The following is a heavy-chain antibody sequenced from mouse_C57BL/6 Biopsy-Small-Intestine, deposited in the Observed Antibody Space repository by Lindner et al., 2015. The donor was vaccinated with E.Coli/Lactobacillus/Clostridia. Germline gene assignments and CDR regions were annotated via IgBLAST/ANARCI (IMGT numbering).Heavy chain of an antibody. CDR3: ARGGGSNIYGLDV. J-gene: IGHJ1*01. D-gene: IGHD1-1*02. V-gene: IGHV1-14*01. CDR1: GFTFTKYG. CDR2: ISAYNGGT. Sequence: SVKVSCKASGFTFTKYGFTWVRQAPGQGLEWMGWISAYNGGTNYAQNLQGRVTLTTDTSTSTAYMELRSLRSDDTAVYFCARGGGSNIYGLDVWGQGTTVTVSS.